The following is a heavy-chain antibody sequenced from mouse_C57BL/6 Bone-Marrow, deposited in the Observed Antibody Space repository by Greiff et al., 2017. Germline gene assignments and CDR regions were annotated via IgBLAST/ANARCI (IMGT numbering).Heavy chain of an antibody. V-gene: IGHV1-63*01. CDR1: GYTFTNYW. CDR3: ARDSSGYGWFAY. Sequence: QVQLKQSGAELVRPGTSVKMSCKASGYTFTNYWIGWAKQRPGHGLEWIGDIYPGGGYNNYNEKFKGKATLTADKSSSTAYMQFSSLTSEDSAIYYCARDSSGYGWFAYWGQGTLVTVSA. D-gene: IGHD3-2*02. CDR2: IYPGGGYN. J-gene: IGHJ3*01.